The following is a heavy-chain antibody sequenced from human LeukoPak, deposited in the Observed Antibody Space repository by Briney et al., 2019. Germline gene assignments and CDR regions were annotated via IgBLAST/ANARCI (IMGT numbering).Heavy chain of an antibody. J-gene: IGHJ4*02. CDR1: GFTFSSYA. CDR2: ISGSGGST. D-gene: IGHD2-2*02. CDR3: ARIVVVPAAIRDFDY. V-gene: IGHV3-23*01. Sequence: GGSLRLSCAASGFTFSSYAMSWVRQAPGKGLEWVSAISGSGGSTYYADSVKGRFTISRDNSKNTPYLQMNSLRAEDTAVYYCARIVVVPAAIRDFDYWGQGTLVTVSS.